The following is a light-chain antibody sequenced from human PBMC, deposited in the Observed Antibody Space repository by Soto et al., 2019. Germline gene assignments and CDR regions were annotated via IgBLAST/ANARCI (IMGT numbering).Light chain of an antibody. CDR1: SSNIGAGYD. Sequence: QSVLTQPPSVSGAPGQRVTISCTGSSSNIGAGYDVHWYQQLPGTAPKLLIYGNSNRPSGVPDRFSGSKSGTSASLAITGLQAEDGADYYCQSYDSSLSGYVFGAWTKIT. V-gene: IGLV1-40*01. J-gene: IGLJ1*01. CDR3: QSYDSSLSGYV. CDR2: GNS.